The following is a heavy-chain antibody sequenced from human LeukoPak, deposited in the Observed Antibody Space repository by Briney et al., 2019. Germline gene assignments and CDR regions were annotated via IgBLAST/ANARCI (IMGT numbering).Heavy chain of an antibody. J-gene: IGHJ4*02. Sequence: GRSLRLSCAASGFTFSSYGMHWVRQAPGKGLEWVAVISYDGSNKYYADSVKGRFTISRDNSKNTLYMQMNSLRAEDTAVYYCAKDGAGEAAAAGDYWGQGTLVTVSS. CDR2: ISYDGSNK. CDR3: AKDGAGEAAAAGDY. D-gene: IGHD6-13*01. V-gene: IGHV3-30*18. CDR1: GFTFSSYG.